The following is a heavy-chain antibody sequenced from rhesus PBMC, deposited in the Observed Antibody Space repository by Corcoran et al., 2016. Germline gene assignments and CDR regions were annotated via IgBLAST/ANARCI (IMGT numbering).Heavy chain of an antibody. Sequence: EVQLVQSGAEVKKPGASVKISCKASGYTFTEYYLHWVRQAPGKGLDWMGRVAPEDGDAIHAQKFQYRVTITAYTSTDTAYMELSSLRSEDTAVYYCATAFSDIWSYWYFYLWGPGTPITISS. V-gene: IGHV1-111*02. CDR2: VAPEDGDA. CDR3: ATAFSDIWSYWYFYL. J-gene: IGHJ2*01. D-gene: IGHD2-33*01. CDR1: GYTFTEYY.